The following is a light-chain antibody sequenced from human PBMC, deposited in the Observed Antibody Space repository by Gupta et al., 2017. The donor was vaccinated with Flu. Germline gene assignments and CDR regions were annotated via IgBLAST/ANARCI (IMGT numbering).Light chain of an antibody. V-gene: IGKV2-28*01. CDR3: MQTIKGFPFT. CDR1: QSLLNSNGHNN. Sequence: CRSSQSLLNSNGHNNLDWYLQKPGHSPQLLIYLGSSRASGVPDRFSGSGSGTDFTLKISRVEAEDVEVYYCMQTIKGFPFTFGGGTKVEIK. CDR2: LGS. J-gene: IGKJ4*01.